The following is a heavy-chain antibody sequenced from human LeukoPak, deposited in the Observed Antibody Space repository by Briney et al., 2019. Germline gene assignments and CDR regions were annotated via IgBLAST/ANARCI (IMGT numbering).Heavy chain of an antibody. CDR1: GFTFSSYS. J-gene: IGHJ5*02. CDR2: ISSSSSYI. Sequence: PGGSLRLSCAASGFTFSSYSMNWVRQAPGKGLEWVSSISSSSSYIYYADSVKGRFTISRDNAKNSLYLQMNSLRAEDRAVYYCASVDSSGYFDWFDPWGQGTLVTVSS. CDR3: ASVDSSGYFDWFDP. D-gene: IGHD3-22*01. V-gene: IGHV3-21*01.